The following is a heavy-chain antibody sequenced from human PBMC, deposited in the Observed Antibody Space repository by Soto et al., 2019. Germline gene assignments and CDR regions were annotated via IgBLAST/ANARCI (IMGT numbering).Heavy chain of an antibody. D-gene: IGHD5-12*01. CDR1: GNIFSNYW. CDR2: IYPGDSET. CDR3: ARRGLDDDAYDI. Sequence: GESLKISCKASGNIFSNYWNIWVRQLPGKGLESMGIIYPGDSETTYSPSFQGQVSISADKSLTTAFLQWSSLKASDTATYYCARRGLDDDAYDIWGQGTMVTVSS. J-gene: IGHJ3*02. V-gene: IGHV5-51*01.